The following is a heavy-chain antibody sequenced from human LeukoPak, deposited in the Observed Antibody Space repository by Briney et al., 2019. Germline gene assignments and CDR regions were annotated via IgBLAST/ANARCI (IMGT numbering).Heavy chain of an antibody. CDR3: ARVLIGGRIKP. Sequence: GGSLRLSCAASGFTFSSYGMHWVRQAPGKGLEWVAVISYDGSNKYYADSVKGRFTISRDNSKNSLYLQMNSLRAEDTAVYYCARVLIGGRIKPWGQGTLVTVSS. D-gene: IGHD3-16*01. CDR1: GFTFSSYG. V-gene: IGHV3-30*03. CDR2: ISYDGSNK. J-gene: IGHJ4*02.